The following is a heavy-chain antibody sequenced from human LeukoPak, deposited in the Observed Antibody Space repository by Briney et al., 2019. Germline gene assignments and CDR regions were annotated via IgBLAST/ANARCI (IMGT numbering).Heavy chain of an antibody. CDR2: IRSKANSYAT. Sequence: GGSLKLSCAASGFTFGGSALHWVRQASGKGLEWVGRIRSKANSYATAYAASVKGRFIISRDDSKNTACLQMNSLKTEDTAVYYCTRLVDTAIGYQAAFDIWGQGTMVTVSS. D-gene: IGHD5-18*01. J-gene: IGHJ3*02. CDR3: TRLVDTAIGYQAAFDI. CDR1: GFTFGGSA. V-gene: IGHV3-73*01.